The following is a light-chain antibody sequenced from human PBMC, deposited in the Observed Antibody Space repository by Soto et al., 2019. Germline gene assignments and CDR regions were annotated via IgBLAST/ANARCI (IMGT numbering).Light chain of an antibody. V-gene: IGKV1-9*01. CDR1: QGISSY. CDR2: AAS. J-gene: IGKJ4*01. CDR3: QQLNTYPVT. Sequence: IQLTQSPSSLSASVGDRVTITCRASQGISSYLAWYHQKPGKAPKLLLYAASTLQRGVPSRFSGSGSGTDFTLTISSLQPEDFAAYYRQQLNTYPVTFGRGTTVDIK.